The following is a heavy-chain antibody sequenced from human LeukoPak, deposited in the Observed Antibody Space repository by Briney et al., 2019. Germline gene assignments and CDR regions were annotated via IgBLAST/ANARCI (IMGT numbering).Heavy chain of an antibody. V-gene: IGHV4-38-2*02. CDR1: GYSISSDYY. CDR2: IEHSGSI. D-gene: IGHD3-22*01. CDR3: ARGPPNGHDDSSGYYVPACLDF. J-gene: IGHJ4*02. Sequence: SETLSLTCTLSGYSISSDYYWGWIRQPPGKGLEWIGSIEHSGSIYYNPFFKSRVTISGDTSKNQLSLKMSFLTAADTAVYYCARGPPNGHDDSSGYYVPACLDFWGQGTLVTVSS.